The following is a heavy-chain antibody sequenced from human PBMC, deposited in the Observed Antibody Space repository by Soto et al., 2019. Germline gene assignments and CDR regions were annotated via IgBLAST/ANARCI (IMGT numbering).Heavy chain of an antibody. CDR3: AREGWDIAAAGTSLFFDY. CDR1: GFTFSSYA. D-gene: IGHD6-13*01. Sequence: QVQLVESGGGVVQPGRSLRLSCAASGFTFSSYAMHWVRQAPGKGLERVAVISYDGSNKYYADSVKGRFTISRDNSKNTLYLQLNSLRAEDTAVYYCAREGWDIAAAGTSLFFDYWGQGTLVTVSS. CDR2: ISYDGSNK. J-gene: IGHJ4*02. V-gene: IGHV3-30-3*01.